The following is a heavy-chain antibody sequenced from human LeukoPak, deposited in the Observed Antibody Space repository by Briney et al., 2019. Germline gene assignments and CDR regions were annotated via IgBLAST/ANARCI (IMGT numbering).Heavy chain of an antibody. CDR2: IKSDGTSI. CDR3: ARGHCSGGRCHSVGYYGMDV. Sequence: GGSLRLSCAASGFTFSNYWMHWVRQAPGKGLEWVLRIKSDGTSINYADSVKGRFTISRDNAKNRLFLQMNSLRAEDTAVYFCARGHCSGGRCHSVGYYGMDVWGQGTTVTVSS. CDR1: GFTFSNYW. D-gene: IGHD2-15*01. J-gene: IGHJ6*02. V-gene: IGHV3-74*01.